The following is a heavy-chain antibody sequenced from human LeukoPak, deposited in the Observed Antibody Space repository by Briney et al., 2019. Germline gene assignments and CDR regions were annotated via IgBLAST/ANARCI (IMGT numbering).Heavy chain of an antibody. D-gene: IGHD3-10*01. V-gene: IGHV3-21*01. CDR1: GGSISSSS. Sequence: ETLSLTCTVSGGSISSSSYYWGWIRQAPGKGLEWVSSISSSSSDYKYYADSMKGRFTISRDNAKNSLYLQMNSLRVEDTAVYYCARDRDGFSLVRDRTYYYMDVWGKGTTVTVSS. CDR3: ARDRDGFSLVRDRTYYYMDV. J-gene: IGHJ6*03. CDR2: ISSSSSDYK.